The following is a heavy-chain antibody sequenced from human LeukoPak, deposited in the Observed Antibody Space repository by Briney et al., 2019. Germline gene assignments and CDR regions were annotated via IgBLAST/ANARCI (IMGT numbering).Heavy chain of an antibody. CDR2: IYYRGVI. J-gene: IGHJ6*03. Sequence: SETLSLTCTVSGGSISSYYWSWIRQHPGKGLEWIGYIYYRGVINYNPSLKSRVTISVDTSTNQFSLMLSSVTAADTAGYYCAGLPPFHYSNPFGYYYYYMDVWGKGTPVTVSS. CDR1: GGSISSYY. CDR3: AGLPPFHYSNPFGYYYYYMDV. D-gene: IGHD4-11*01. V-gene: IGHV4-59*01.